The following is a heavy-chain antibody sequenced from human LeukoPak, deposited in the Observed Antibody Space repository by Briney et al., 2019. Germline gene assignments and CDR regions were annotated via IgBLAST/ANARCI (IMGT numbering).Heavy chain of an antibody. J-gene: IGHJ4*02. V-gene: IGHV1-69*05. CDR3: APGWRGGYCSSTSCS. D-gene: IGHD2-2*01. Sequence: SVKVSCTASGGTFSSYAISWVRQAPGQGLEWMGGIIPIFGTANYAQKFQGRVTITTDESTSTAYMELSSLRSEDTAVYYCAPGWRGGYCSSTSCSWGEGTLVTVSS. CDR1: GGTFSSYA. CDR2: IIPIFGTA.